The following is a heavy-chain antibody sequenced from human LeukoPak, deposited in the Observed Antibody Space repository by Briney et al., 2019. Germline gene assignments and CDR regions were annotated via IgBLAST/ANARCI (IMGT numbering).Heavy chain of an antibody. CDR1: GFTFSSYA. V-gene: IGHV3-23*01. CDR3: ARGILRYFDWLSTLFDY. CDR2: ISGSGGST. D-gene: IGHD3-9*01. Sequence: GGSLRLSCAASGFTFSSYAMSWVRQAPGKGLEWVSAISGSGGSTYYADSVKGRFTISRDNSKNTLYLQMNSLRAEDTAVYYCARGILRYFDWLSTLFDYWGQGTLVTVSS. J-gene: IGHJ4*02.